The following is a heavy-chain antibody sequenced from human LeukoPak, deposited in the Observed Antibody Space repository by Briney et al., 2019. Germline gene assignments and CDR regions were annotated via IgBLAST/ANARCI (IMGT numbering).Heavy chain of an antibody. CDR2: IYSGGST. D-gene: IGHD5-18*01. CDR1: GFTVSSNY. CDR3: ASMSYGYYMDV. Sequence: GGSLRLSCAASGFTVSSNYMSWVRQAPGKGLEWVSVIYSGGSTYYADSVKGRFTISRDNSKNTLYLQMNSLRAEDTAVYYCASMSYGYYMDVWGKGTTVTISS. J-gene: IGHJ6*03. V-gene: IGHV3-53*01.